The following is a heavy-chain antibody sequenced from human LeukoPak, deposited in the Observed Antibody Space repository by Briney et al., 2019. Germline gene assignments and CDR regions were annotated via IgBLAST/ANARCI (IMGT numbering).Heavy chain of an antibody. V-gene: IGHV5-51*01. D-gene: IGHD4-17*01. CDR3: ARHTMTAVTWADNWFDP. J-gene: IGHJ5*02. CDR2: IYPGDSDT. Sequence: GESLKISCKGSGYSFTSYWIAWVRQMPGKGLEWMGIIYPGDSDTRYSPSFQGQVTISADKSISTAYLQWSSLKASDTAMYYCARHTMTAVTWADNWFDPWGQGTLVTVSS. CDR1: GYSFTSYW.